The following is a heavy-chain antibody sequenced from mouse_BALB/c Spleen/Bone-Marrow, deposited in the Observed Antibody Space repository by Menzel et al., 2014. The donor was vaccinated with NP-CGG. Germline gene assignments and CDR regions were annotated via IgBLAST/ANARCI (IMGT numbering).Heavy chain of an antibody. CDR1: GDSITSGY. D-gene: IGHD2-4*01. J-gene: IGHJ1*01. CDR2: ISYSGST. V-gene: IGHV3-8*02. Sequence: VQLQQSGPSLVKPSQTLSLTCSVTGDSITSGYWNWIRKFPGNKLEYMGYISYSGSTYYNPSLKSRISITRDTSKNQYYLQLNSVTTEDTATYYCANKGIYYDLLYWNFDVWGAGTTVTVSS. CDR3: ANKGIYYDLLYWNFDV.